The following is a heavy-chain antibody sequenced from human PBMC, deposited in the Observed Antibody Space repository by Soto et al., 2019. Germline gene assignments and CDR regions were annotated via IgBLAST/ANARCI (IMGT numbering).Heavy chain of an antibody. CDR2: VHHSWGS. J-gene: IGHJ6*02. Sequence: QVQLQESGPGLVKPSETMSLSCTVSGGSISSYYWSWFRQSPGKRMEWIGYVHHSWGSSYNPSLQSRVAISLDATKGQFSLKVTSVTATDTAVDYCARPGFGPLHGLVDVWGQGTTVTVSS. CDR1: GGSISSYY. D-gene: IGHD3-10*01. V-gene: IGHV4-59*03. CDR3: ARPGFGPLHGLVDV.